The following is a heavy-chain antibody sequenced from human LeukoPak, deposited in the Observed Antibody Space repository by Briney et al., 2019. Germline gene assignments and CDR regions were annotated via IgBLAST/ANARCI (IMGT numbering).Heavy chain of an antibody. D-gene: IGHD5-12*01. V-gene: IGHV3-21*06. J-gene: IGHJ4*02. Sequence: GGSLRLSCAASGFTFSSYWMHWVRQAPGKGLEWASYISSSSSNIYDADSMKGRFTLSRDNTKNSLYLQMNSLRDEDTAVYYCARGPSGYHNTGGQGTLVTVSS. CDR1: GFTFSSYW. CDR3: ARGPSGYHNT. CDR2: ISSSSSNI.